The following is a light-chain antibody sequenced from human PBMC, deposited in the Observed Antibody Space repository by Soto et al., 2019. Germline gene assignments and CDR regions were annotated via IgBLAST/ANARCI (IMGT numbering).Light chain of an antibody. Sequence: EIVLTQSPATLSLSPGERATLSCRASQSVGNYLAWYQQKPGQAPRLLIFDASKRATGIPVRFSGSGSGTDFDLTISSLEPEDFAVYYCQQRPNWPPSFTFGQGTKLEIK. V-gene: IGKV3-11*01. CDR2: DAS. CDR1: QSVGNY. CDR3: QQRPNWPPSFT. J-gene: IGKJ2*01.